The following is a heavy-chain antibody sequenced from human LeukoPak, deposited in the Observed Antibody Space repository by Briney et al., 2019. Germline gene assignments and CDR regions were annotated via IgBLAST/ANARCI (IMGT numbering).Heavy chain of an antibody. CDR2: INPNSGGT. Sequence: ASVKVSCKASGYTFTGYYMHWVRQAPGQGLEWMGWINPNSGGTNYAQKFQGRVTMTRDTSISTAYMELSRLRSDDTAVYYCARDRELITIFGVVITYFDYWGQGTLVTVSS. CDR1: GYTFTGYY. V-gene: IGHV1-2*02. CDR3: ARDRELITIFGVVITYFDY. D-gene: IGHD3-3*01. J-gene: IGHJ4*02.